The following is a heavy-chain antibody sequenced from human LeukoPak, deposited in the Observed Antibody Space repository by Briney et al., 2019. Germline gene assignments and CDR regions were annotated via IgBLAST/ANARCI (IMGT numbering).Heavy chain of an antibody. CDR2: ISSSSSYI. V-gene: IGHV3-21*01. Sequence: KPGGSLRLSCAASGFTFSSYSMNWVRQAPGKGLEWVSSISSSSSYIYYADSVKGRFTISRDNAKNSLYLQMNSLRAEDTAVYYCALEYIVVVPAAFDYWGQGTLVTVSS. CDR1: GFTFSSYS. CDR3: ALEYIVVVPAAFDY. D-gene: IGHD2-2*01. J-gene: IGHJ4*02.